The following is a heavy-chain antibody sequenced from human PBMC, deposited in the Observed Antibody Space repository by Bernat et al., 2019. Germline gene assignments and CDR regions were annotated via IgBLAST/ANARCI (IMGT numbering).Heavy chain of an antibody. V-gene: IGHV1-24*01. CDR3: ATQGYYYDSSGLDLGY. Sequence: QVQLVQSGAEVKKPGASVKVSCKVSGYTLTELSMHWVRQAPGKGLEWMGGFDPEDGETIYAQKFQGRVTMTEDTSTDTAYMELSSLRSEDTAVYYCATQGYYYDSSGLDLGYWGQGTLVTVSS. CDR2: FDPEDGET. D-gene: IGHD3-22*01. J-gene: IGHJ4*02. CDR1: GYTLTELS.